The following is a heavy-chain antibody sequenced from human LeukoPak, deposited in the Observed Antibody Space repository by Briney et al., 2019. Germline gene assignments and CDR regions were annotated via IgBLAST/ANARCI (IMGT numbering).Heavy chain of an antibody. CDR3: AREPDIVVVVAATDAFDI. CDR1: GFTFSSYS. Sequence: GGSLRLSCAASGFTFSSYSMNWVRQAPGKGLEWVSSISSSSSYIYYADSVKGRFTISRGNAKNSLYPQMNSLRAEDTAVYYCAREPDIVVVVAATDAFDIWGQGTMVTVSS. CDR2: ISSSSSYI. J-gene: IGHJ3*02. D-gene: IGHD2-15*01. V-gene: IGHV3-21*01.